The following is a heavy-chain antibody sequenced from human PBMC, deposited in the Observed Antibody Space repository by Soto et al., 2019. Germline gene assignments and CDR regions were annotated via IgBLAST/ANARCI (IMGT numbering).Heavy chain of an antibody. V-gene: IGHV1-3*01. D-gene: IGHD3-10*01. CDR2: INAGNGNT. J-gene: IGHJ4*02. CDR3: ARDLVYYGPGSYYNYFDY. CDR1: GYTFTSYA. Sequence: ASVKVSCKASGYTFTSYAMHWVRQAPGQRLEWMGWINAGNGNTKYSQKFQGRVTITRDTSASTAYMELSSLRSEDTAVYYCARDLVYYGPGSYYNYFDYWGQGTLVTVSS.